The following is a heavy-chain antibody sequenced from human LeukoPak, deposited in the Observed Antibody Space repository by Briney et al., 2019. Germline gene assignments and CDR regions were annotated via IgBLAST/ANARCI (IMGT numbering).Heavy chain of an antibody. D-gene: IGHD3-22*01. Sequence: YPSETLSLACTVSGGSISSGDYYWGWLRRPRGKGLEWIVYIYYSGSTYYNPSRKSRVTISVDTSNNKSSLKLSSVTAADKAVYYCATDTLGSSGYYYFDYWGKGTLVTASS. CDR1: GGSISSGDYY. J-gene: IGHJ4*02. CDR3: ATDTLGSSGYYYFDY. CDR2: IYYSGST. V-gene: IGHV4-30-4*02.